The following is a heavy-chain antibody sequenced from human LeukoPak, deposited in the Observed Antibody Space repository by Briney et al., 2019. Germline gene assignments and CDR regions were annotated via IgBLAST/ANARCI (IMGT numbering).Heavy chain of an antibody. D-gene: IGHD3-3*01. Sequence: GGSLRLSCAASGFTFSSYGMHWVRQAPGKGLEWVAVISYDGSNKYYADSVKGRFTISRDSSKNTLYLQMNSLRAEDTAVYYCAKTPILGVVATSYDYWGQGTLVTVSS. CDR1: GFTFSSYG. CDR2: ISYDGSNK. CDR3: AKTPILGVVATSYDY. V-gene: IGHV3-30*18. J-gene: IGHJ4*02.